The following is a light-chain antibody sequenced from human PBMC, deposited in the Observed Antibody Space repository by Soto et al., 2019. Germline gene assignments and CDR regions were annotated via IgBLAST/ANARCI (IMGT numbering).Light chain of an antibody. V-gene: IGKV1-39*01. CDR3: QQRYSSTRT. J-gene: IGKJ1*01. Sequence: IQMTPGPSSLSPSPGDRVTITWGASQSISTYLNWYHQKQGKAPKRLLDDASSLQSGVPSRFSGSGSGTDVTITISSLKPEDVATYYCQQRYSSTRTFGQGTKVDIK. CDR2: DAS. CDR1: QSISTY.